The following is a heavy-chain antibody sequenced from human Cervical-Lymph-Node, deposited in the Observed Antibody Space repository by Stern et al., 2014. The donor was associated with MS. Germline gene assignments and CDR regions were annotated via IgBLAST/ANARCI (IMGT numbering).Heavy chain of an antibody. CDR3: ARDVHYATTYFDH. V-gene: IGHV1-18*01. CDR1: GYTFSNFG. D-gene: IGHD2-8*01. J-gene: IGHJ4*02. Sequence: QMQLVQSGPEVKKPGASVKVSCKASGYTFSNFGISWVRQAPGQGLEWMGWIGAFNGNTKYARKLQGRVTMTTDTSTRTAYMELTSLASDDTAVYYCARDVHYATTYFDHWGQGTLVTVSS. CDR2: IGAFNGNT.